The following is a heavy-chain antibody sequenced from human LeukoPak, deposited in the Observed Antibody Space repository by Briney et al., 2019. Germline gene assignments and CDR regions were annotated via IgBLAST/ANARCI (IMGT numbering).Heavy chain of an antibody. CDR2: IYTSGST. J-gene: IGHJ4*02. D-gene: IGHD6-19*01. CDR3: AIVGYSSGWLDY. CDR1: GGSISSYY. Sequence: SETLSLTCTVSGGSISSYYWSWIRQPAGKGLEWIGRIYTSGSTNYNPSLKSRVTMSVDTSKNQFSLKLSSVSAADTAVYYCAIVGYSSGWLDYWGQGTLVTVSS. V-gene: IGHV4-4*07.